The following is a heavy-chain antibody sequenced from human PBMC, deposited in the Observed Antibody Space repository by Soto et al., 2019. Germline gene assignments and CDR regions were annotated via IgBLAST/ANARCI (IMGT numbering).Heavy chain of an antibody. J-gene: IGHJ4*02. CDR1: GRYFRGYY. D-gene: IGHD7-27*01. V-gene: IGHV4-34*01. CDR3: ARGWGRIFDY. CDR2: INHSGST. Sequence: PSETLSLTCAVYGRYFRGYYWSWIRQPPGKGLEWIGEINHSGSTNYNPSLKSRVTISLDTSKNQFSLKLSSVTAADTAVYYCARGWGRIFDYWGQGTLVTVSS.